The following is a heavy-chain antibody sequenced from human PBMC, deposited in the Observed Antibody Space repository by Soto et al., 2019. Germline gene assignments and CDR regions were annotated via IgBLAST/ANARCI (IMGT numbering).Heavy chain of an antibody. Sequence: QVQLVGSGGGVVQPGRSLRLSCAASGFTFSSYGMHWVRQAPGKGLEWVAVIWYDGSNKYYADSVKGRFTISRDNSKNTLYLQMNSLRAEDTAVYYCASEVGYRGFDYWGQGTLVTVSS. V-gene: IGHV3-33*01. CDR2: IWYDGSNK. CDR1: GFTFSSYG. D-gene: IGHD5-12*01. CDR3: ASEVGYRGFDY. J-gene: IGHJ4*02.